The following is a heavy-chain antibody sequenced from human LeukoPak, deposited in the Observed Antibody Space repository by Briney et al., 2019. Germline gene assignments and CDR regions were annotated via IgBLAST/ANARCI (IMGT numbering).Heavy chain of an antibody. J-gene: IGHJ4*02. Sequence: PGGSLRLSCAASGFTFSSYSMNWVRQAPEKGLEWVSSISSSSSYIYYADSVKGRFTISRDNAKNSLYLQMNSLRAEDTAVYYCARGNEYSSSSPFDYWGQGTLVTVSS. CDR3: ARGNEYSSSSPFDY. V-gene: IGHV3-21*01. D-gene: IGHD6-6*01. CDR2: ISSSSSYI. CDR1: GFTFSSYS.